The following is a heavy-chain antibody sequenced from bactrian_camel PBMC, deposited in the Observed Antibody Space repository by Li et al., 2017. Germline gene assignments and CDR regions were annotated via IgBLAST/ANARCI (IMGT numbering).Heavy chain of an antibody. CDR1: GYTYSSYC. CDR3: AADCGPRTYCSGGYCPPLDFGY. J-gene: IGHJ6*01. V-gene: IGHV3S26*01. D-gene: IGHD2*01. Sequence: QVQLVESGGGSVQAGGSLRLSCAASGYTYSSYCMGWFRQAPGKEREGVAAIDSDGSTSYADSVKGRFTISKDNAKNTLYLQMNSLKPEDTAMYYCAADCGPRTYCSGGYCPPLDFGYWGQGTQVTVS. CDR2: IDSDGST.